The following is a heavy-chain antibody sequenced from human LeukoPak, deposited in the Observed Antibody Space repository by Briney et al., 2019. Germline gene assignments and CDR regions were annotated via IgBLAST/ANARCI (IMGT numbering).Heavy chain of an antibody. CDR2: IYSGGTT. CDR1: GFTVSGSY. CDR3: ARDYQGSFDY. Sequence: PGGSLRLSCAVSGFTVSGSYMTWVRQAPGKGLEWVSVIYSGGTTYYADSVEGRFTISRDNSKNTLYLQMNSLRAEDTAVYYCARDYQGSFDYWGQGTLVTVSS. J-gene: IGHJ4*02. V-gene: IGHV3-53*01.